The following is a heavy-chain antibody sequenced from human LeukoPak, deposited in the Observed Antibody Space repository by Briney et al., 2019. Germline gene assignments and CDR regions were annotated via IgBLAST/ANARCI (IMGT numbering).Heavy chain of an antibody. D-gene: IGHD2-21*01. J-gene: IGHJ4*02. V-gene: IGHV4-59*01. Sequence: PSETLSLTCKVFGVSISDYYWSWTRQPPGKGLEWIGYIYNSGSAYYSPSLKNRVTLSVDTSKNQFSLKLSSVTAADTAVYYCARGIPGDYWGQGALVTVSS. CDR3: ARGIPGDY. CDR2: IYNSGSA. CDR1: GVSISDYY.